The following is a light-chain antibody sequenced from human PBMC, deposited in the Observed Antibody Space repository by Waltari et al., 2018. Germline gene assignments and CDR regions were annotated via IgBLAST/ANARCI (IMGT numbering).Light chain of an antibody. Sequence: QSALTQPASVSGSPGQPITISCSGVGSAIDGADFVSWYQPLPGKAPQVIIYHVTKPPSGISFRCSASKGSSTASLTSSGLQPVDEGDYYCTSHRVYGVGLFGGGTQVTVL. J-gene: IGLJ3*02. CDR3: TSHRVYGVGL. V-gene: IGLV2-14*03. CDR2: HVT. CDR1: GSAIDGADF.